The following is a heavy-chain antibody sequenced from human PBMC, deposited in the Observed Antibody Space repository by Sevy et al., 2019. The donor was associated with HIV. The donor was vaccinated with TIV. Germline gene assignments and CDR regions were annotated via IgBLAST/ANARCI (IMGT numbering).Heavy chain of an antibody. CDR1: GFTFSSFG. CDR3: ATSRRDYYNYYFDY. J-gene: IGHJ4*01. D-gene: IGHD3-22*01. CDR2: ISHSTNTR. Sequence: GGSLRLSCAASGFTFSSFGMNWVRQAPGKGLEWISYISHSTNTRLYAASVTGRFSISRDNARNSLYLQMNSLRAEDTAVYFCATSRRDYYNYYFDYWGHGTLVTVSS. V-gene: IGHV3-48*01.